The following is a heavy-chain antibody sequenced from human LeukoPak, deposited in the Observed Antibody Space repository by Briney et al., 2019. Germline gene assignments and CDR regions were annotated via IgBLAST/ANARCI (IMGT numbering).Heavy chain of an antibody. CDR1: GYTFTSYG. V-gene: IGHV1-18*01. CDR2: ISAYNGNT. CDR3: ARDCSGGSCYSFYYYYYMDV. J-gene: IGHJ6*03. D-gene: IGHD2-15*01. Sequence: ASVKVSCKASGYTFTSYGISLVRQAPGQGLEWMGWISAYNGNTNYAQKLQGRVTMTTDTSTSTAYMELRSLRSDDTAVYYCARDCSGGSCYSFYYYYYMDVWGKGTTVTVSS.